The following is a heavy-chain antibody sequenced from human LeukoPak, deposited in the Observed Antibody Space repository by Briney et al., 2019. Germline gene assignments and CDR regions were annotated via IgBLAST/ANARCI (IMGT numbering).Heavy chain of an antibody. V-gene: IGHV4-61*01. D-gene: IGHD4-11*01. CDR1: GGSVSSGSYY. Sequence: SETLSLTCTVSGGSVSSGSYYWSWIRQPPGKGLEWIGYIYYSGSTNYNPSLKSRVTISVDTSKNQFSLKLSSVTAVDTAVYYCARGQSNPLHYWGQGTLVTVSS. CDR3: ARGQSNPLHY. J-gene: IGHJ4*02. CDR2: IYYSGST.